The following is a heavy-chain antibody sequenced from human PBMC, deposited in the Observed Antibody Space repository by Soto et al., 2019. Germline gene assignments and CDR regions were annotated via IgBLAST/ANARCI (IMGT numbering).Heavy chain of an antibody. CDR1: GFTFSSYA. CDR3: ARELPSYYYDSSGYEY. Sequence: PGGSLRLSCAASGFTFSSYAMRWVRQAPGKGLEWVAVISYDGSNKYYADSVKGRFTISRDNSKNTLYLQMNSLRAEDTAVYYCARELPSYYYDSSGYEYWGQGTLVTVSS. D-gene: IGHD3-22*01. J-gene: IGHJ4*02. CDR2: ISYDGSNK. V-gene: IGHV3-30*01.